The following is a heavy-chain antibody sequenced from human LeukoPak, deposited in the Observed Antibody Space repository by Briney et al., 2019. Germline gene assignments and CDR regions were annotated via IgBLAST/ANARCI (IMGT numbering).Heavy chain of an antibody. J-gene: IGHJ3*02. D-gene: IGHD3-16*01. Sequence: GGSLRLSCAASGFTFSHYWMQWVRQAPGKGLVWVSRINSDGSSTTYADSVKGRFIISRDSAKNTLYLQMNSLRAEDTAEYYCARVWGSDAFDIWGQGTMVTVSS. V-gene: IGHV3-74*01. CDR3: ARVWGSDAFDI. CDR1: GFTFSHYW. CDR2: INSDGSST.